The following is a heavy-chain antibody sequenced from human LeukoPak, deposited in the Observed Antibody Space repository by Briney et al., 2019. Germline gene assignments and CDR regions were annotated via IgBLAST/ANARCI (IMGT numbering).Heavy chain of an antibody. J-gene: IGHJ6*02. V-gene: IGHV3-53*01. CDR1: GFTVSSNY. Sequence: GGSLRLSCAASGFTVSSNYMSWVRQAPGKGLEWVSVIYSGGSTYYADSVKGRFTVSGDNSKNTLYLQMNSLRAEDTAVYYCARDLVTMVRGVTSYYYYYYGMDVWGQGTTVTVS. CDR2: IYSGGST. D-gene: IGHD3-10*01. CDR3: ARDLVTMVRGVTSYYYYYYGMDV.